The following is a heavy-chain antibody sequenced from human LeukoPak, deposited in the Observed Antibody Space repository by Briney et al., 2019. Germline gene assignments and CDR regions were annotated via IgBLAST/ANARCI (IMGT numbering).Heavy chain of an antibody. CDR2: IRQDGSEK. CDR1: GYTFTSYY. CDR3: ARVGSGSYADFDY. D-gene: IGHD1-26*01. Sequence: ASVKVSCKASGYTFTSYYMHWVRQAPGKGLEWVANIRQDGSEKYYVDSVKGRFTISRDNAKNSLYLQMNSLRAEDTAVYYCARVGSGSYADFDYWGQGTLVTVSS. V-gene: IGHV3-7*01. J-gene: IGHJ4*02.